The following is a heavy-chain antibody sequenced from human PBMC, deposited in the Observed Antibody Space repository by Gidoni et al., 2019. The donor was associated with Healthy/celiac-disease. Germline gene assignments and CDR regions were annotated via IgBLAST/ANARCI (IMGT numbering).Heavy chain of an antibody. V-gene: IGHV4-59*01. D-gene: IGHD6-13*01. J-gene: IGHJ3*02. CDR3: ARVLPGIAAGQAFDI. CDR1: GGSISSYY. CDR2: IYYSGST. Sequence: ETLSLPCTVPGGSISSYYWSWIRPPPGKGLEWIGYIYYSGSTNYNPSLKSRVTISVDTSKNQFSLKLSSVTAADTAVYYCARVLPGIAAGQAFDIWGQGTMVTVSS.